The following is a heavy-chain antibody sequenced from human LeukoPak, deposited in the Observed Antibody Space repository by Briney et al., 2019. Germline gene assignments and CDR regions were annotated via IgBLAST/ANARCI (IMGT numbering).Heavy chain of an antibody. D-gene: IGHD1-26*01. Sequence: PGGSLRLSCAASGFTFSSYEMNWVRQAPGKGLEWTGRIKSKTDGGTTDYAAPVKGRVTISRHDSKNTLYLQMNSLKTEDTAVYYCTTDSVGTTGGFDYWGQGTLVTVSS. CDR2: IKSKTDGGTT. CDR1: GFTFSSYE. V-gene: IGHV3-15*01. J-gene: IGHJ4*02. CDR3: TTDSVGTTGGFDY.